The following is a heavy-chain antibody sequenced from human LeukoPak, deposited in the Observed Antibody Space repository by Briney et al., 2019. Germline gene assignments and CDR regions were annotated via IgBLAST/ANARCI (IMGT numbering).Heavy chain of an antibody. CDR3: ARDVVGLEDTAMVPFDY. J-gene: IGHJ4*02. V-gene: IGHV1-24*01. CDR1: EYRLTELS. Sequence: GASVKVSCKVSEYRLTELSMHWVRLAPGKGLEWMGGFDPEDVDTIYAQKFEGRVTMTEDTSTDTAYLELSSLRSEDTAVYYCARDVVGLEDTAMVPFDYWGQGTLVTVSS. D-gene: IGHD5-18*01. CDR2: FDPEDVDT.